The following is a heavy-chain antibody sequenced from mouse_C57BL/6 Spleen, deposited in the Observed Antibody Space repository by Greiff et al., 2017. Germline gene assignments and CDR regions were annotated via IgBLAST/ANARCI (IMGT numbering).Heavy chain of an antibody. CDR3: ARAPYYYGSSSYYAMGY. CDR1: GYAFSSYW. CDR2: IYPGDGDT. V-gene: IGHV1-80*01. J-gene: IGHJ4*01. D-gene: IGHD1-1*01. Sequence: VQLQQSGAELVKPGASVKISCKASGYAFSSYWMNWVKQRPGKGLEWIGQIYPGDGDTNYNGKFKGKATLTADKSSSTAYMQLSSLTSEDSAVYFCARAPYYYGSSSYYAMGYWGQGTSVTVSS.